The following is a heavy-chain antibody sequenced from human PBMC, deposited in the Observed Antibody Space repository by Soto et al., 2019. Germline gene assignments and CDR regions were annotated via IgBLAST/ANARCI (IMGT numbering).Heavy chain of an antibody. Sequence: SLRLSCAASGFTFSSYGMHWVRQAPGKGLEWVAVISYDGSNKYYADSVKGRFTISRDNSKNTLYLQMNSLRAEDTAVYYCAKDGGMEWMVPRVHNWFDPWGQGTLGTVSS. CDR3: AKDGGMEWMVPRVHNWFDP. CDR2: ISYDGSNK. J-gene: IGHJ5*02. D-gene: IGHD6-19*01. V-gene: IGHV3-30*18. CDR1: GFTFSSYG.